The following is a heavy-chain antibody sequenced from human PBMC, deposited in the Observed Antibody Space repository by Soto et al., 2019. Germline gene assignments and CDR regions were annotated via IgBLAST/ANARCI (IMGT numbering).Heavy chain of an antibody. CDR1: GFTFSSYA. CDR3: AKDGYNYYYYGMDV. CDR2: ISGSGGST. V-gene: IGHV3-23*01. D-gene: IGHD5-12*01. Sequence: GGSLRLSCAASGFTFSSYAMSWVRQAPGKGLEWVSDISGSGGSTYYADSVKGRFTISRDNSKNTLYLQMNSLRAEDTAVYYCAKDGYNYYYYGMDVWGQGTTVTVSS. J-gene: IGHJ6*02.